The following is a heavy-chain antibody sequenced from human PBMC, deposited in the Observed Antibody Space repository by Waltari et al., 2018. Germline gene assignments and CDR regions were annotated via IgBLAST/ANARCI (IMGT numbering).Heavy chain of an antibody. V-gene: IGHV3-7*01. J-gene: IGHJ4*02. CDR3: ARDMGIYTNYAAY. D-gene: IGHD4-4*01. CDR1: GFTFSRHW. CDR2: INEDESEK. Sequence: EVQLVESGGGLVQPGGSLRLSCVASGFTFSRHWMSWLRQAPGKGLEWVANINEDESEKFYADSVKGRFTISRDNAKNSLYLQMNSLRVEDTAYYYCARDMGIYTNYAAYWGQGTRVTVSS.